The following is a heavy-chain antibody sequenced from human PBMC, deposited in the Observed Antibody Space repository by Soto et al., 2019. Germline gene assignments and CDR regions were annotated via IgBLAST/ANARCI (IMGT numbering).Heavy chain of an antibody. V-gene: IGHV3-53*01. CDR1: GFTVSNSY. Sequence: PGGSLRLSCAASGFTVSNSYMSWLRQAPGKGLEWVSIIYSGGSAFYADSVKGRFTISRNSSKSTLFLQMNSLRAEDTAVYFCARVQTEITPYYFDHWGQGTLVTVSS. CDR3: ARVQTEITPYYFDH. CDR2: IYSGGSA. D-gene: IGHD1-20*01. J-gene: IGHJ4*01.